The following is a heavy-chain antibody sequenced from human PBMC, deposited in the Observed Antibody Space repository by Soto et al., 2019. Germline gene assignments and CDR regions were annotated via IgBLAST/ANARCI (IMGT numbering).Heavy chain of an antibody. Sequence: LSLTGSVSGGYISSGDYYWSWIRPPPGKGLEWIAYIYYSGIIYYNPSLKSRVTMSRDTSKNQFFLNLDSVTAADTAVYYCAREVGEVDYSSSSDAFDIWGQGTMVTVSS. D-gene: IGHD6-6*01. J-gene: IGHJ3*02. V-gene: IGHV4-30-4*01. CDR1: GGYISSGDYY. CDR3: AREVGEVDYSSSSDAFDI. CDR2: IYYSGII.